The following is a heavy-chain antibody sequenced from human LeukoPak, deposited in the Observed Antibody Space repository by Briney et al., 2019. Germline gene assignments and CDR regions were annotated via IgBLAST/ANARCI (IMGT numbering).Heavy chain of an antibody. D-gene: IGHD3-16*01. CDR1: GYTFTGYY. CDR2: INPNSGGT. CDR3: ARDNDSRDPPHFDY. Sequence: RASVKVSCKASGYTFTGYYMHWVRQAPGQGLEWMGWINPNSGGTNYAQKFQGRVTMTRDTSINTAYMELSRLRSDDTAVYYCARDNDSRDPPHFDYWGQGTLVTVSS. V-gene: IGHV1-2*02. J-gene: IGHJ4*02.